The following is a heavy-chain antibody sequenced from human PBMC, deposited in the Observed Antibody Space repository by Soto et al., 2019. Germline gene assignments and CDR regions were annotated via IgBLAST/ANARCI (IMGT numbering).Heavy chain of an antibody. D-gene: IGHD3-9*01. CDR3: AHTANLIDAFDW. J-gene: IGHJ3*01. Sequence: QITLKESGPTLVKPTQTLTLTCSFSGFSLSGDEVGVGWIRQPPGKAVECLGIIYGKDDTDYSPSLKGRLNITKDTAENQVVLTLTNVDPVDTATYFCAHTANLIDAFDWWGHGTMVAVSS. CDR2: IYGKDDT. V-gene: IGHV2-5*01. CDR1: GFSLSGDEVG.